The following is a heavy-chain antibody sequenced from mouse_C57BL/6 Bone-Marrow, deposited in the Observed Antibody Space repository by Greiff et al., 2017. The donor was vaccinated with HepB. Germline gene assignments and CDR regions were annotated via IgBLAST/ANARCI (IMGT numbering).Heavy chain of an antibody. V-gene: IGHV1-26*01. J-gene: IGHJ2*01. CDR3: ARHERITTALYFDY. D-gene: IGHD1-2*01. CDR2: INPNNGGT. Sequence: VQLQHSGPELVKPGASVKISCKASGYTFTDYYMNWVKQSHGKSLEWIGDINPNNGGTSYNQKFKGKATLTVDKSSSTVYMELSRLTSEDSAVYFCARHERITTALYFDYWGQGTTLTVSS. CDR1: GYTFTDYY.